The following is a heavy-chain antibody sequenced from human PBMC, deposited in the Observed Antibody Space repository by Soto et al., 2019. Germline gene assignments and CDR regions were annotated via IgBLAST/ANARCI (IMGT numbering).Heavy chain of an antibody. CDR3: ARDHKYCGGDCYSGYVDY. V-gene: IGHV1-69*04. Sequence: SVKVSCKASGGTFSSYTISWVRQAPGQGLEWMGRIIPILGIANYAQKFQGRVTITADKSTSTAYMELSSLRSEDTAVYYCARDHKYCGGDCYSGYVDYWGQGTLVTISS. D-gene: IGHD2-21*01. J-gene: IGHJ4*02. CDR1: GGTFSSYT. CDR2: IIPILGIA.